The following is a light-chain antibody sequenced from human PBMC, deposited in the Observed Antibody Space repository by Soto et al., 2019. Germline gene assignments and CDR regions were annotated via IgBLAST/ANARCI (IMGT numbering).Light chain of an antibody. Sequence: QSVLTQPPSASRSPGQSVTISCTGSSSDVGEYKYVSWYQQHPGKAPKLIFYEVSKRPSGIPGRFSGSKSGNTASLTVAGPQAADEADYYCSSYGGFNDVLFGGGTKLTVL. V-gene: IGLV2-8*02. CDR2: EVS. CDR3: SSYGGFNDVL. CDR1: SSDVGEYKY. J-gene: IGLJ2*01.